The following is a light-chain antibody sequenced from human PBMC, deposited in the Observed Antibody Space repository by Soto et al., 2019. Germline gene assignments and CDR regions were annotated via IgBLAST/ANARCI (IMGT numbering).Light chain of an antibody. CDR2: EVT. CDR3: SSHTASTTRI. V-gene: IGLV2-14*01. CDR1: SRDVGGYNH. J-gene: IGLJ1*01. Sequence: QSALTQPASVSGSPGQSITISCTGPSRDVGGYNHVSWYQHHPGKAPKRIIYEVTKRPSGVSNRFSGSKSGDTASLTTSGLQAEDEADYYCSSHTASTTRIFGTGTKLTVL.